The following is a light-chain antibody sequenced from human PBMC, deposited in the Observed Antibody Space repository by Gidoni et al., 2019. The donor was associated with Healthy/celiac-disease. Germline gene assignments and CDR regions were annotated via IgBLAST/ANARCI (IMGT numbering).Light chain of an antibody. CDR1: QAVSNSY. CDR2: GAS. J-gene: IGKJ1*01. V-gene: IGKV3-20*01. CDR3: QQYGSSSGA. Sequence: ESVLTQSPGTLSFSPGERATLSCRASQAVSNSYLAWYVQKPGQAPRLLIYGASNRATGTPDRFSGSGSGTDFTLTISSLEPEDFATYYCQQYGSSSGAFGQGTKVEIK.